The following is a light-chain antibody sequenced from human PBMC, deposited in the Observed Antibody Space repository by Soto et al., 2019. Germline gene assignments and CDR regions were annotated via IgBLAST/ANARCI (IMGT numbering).Light chain of an antibody. Sequence: QSALTQPRSVSGSPGQSVTISCTGTSSDVGGYNYVSWYQQHPGKAPKLMIYDVSKRPSGVPDRFSGSKSGNTASLTISGLQAEDEADYYCCSYAGSNNLRVFGGGTKLTVL. V-gene: IGLV2-11*01. J-gene: IGLJ3*02. CDR1: SSDVGGYNY. CDR3: CSYAGSNNLRV. CDR2: DVS.